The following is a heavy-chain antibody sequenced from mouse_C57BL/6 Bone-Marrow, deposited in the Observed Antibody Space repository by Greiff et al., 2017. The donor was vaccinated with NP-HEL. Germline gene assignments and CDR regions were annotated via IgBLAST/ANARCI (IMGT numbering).Heavy chain of an antibody. CDR3: ARRSSLAWFAY. V-gene: IGHV14-2*01. CDR2: IDPEGGET. D-gene: IGHD6-1*01. J-gene: IGHJ3*01. Sequence: EVKLQESGAELVKPGASVKLSCTASGFNIKDYYMHWVKQRTEQGLEWIGRIDPEGGETKYAPKFQGKATITADTSSNTAYLQLSSLTSEDTAVYYCARRSSLAWFAYWGQGTLVTVSA. CDR1: GFNIKDYY.